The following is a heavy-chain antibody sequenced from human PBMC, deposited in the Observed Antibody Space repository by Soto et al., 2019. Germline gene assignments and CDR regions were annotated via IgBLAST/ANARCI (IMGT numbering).Heavy chain of an antibody. J-gene: IGHJ6*03. V-gene: IGHV1-18*01. CDR2: ISAYNGNT. CDR3: ARPVTDYYYYYYMDV. CDR1: GYTFTSYG. Sequence: GASVKVSCKASGYTFTSYGISWVRQAPGQGLEWMGWISAYNGNTSYAQKLQGRVTTTTDTSTSTAYMELRSLRSDDTAVYYCARPVTDYYYYYYMDVWGKGTTVTVSS.